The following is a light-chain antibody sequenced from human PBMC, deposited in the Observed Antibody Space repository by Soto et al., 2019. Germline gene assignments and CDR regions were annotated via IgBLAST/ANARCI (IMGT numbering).Light chain of an antibody. CDR2: DNN. Sequence: QSVLTQPPSASGTPGQRVTISCSGRNSNIGSNYVYWYQQLPGTAPKLLIYDNNKRPSGIPDRFSGSKSGTSGTLDITGLQTGDEADYYCATWDGSLPGEVFGGGTKVTVL. V-gene: IGLV1-51*01. CDR3: ATWDGSLPGEV. J-gene: IGLJ2*01. CDR1: NSNIGSNY.